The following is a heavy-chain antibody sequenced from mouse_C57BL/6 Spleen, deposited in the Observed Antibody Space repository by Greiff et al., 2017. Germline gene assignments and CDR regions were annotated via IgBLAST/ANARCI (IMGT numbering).Heavy chain of an antibody. CDR3: ARDTSLRGFDY. Sequence: EVMLVESEGGLVQPGSSMKLSCTASGFTFSDYYMAWVRQVPEKGLEWVANINYDGSSTYYLDSLKSRFIISRDNAKNILYLQMSSLKSEDTATYYCARDTSLRGFDYWGQGTTLTVSS. CDR2: INYDGSST. J-gene: IGHJ2*01. V-gene: IGHV5-16*01. CDR1: GFTFSDYY. D-gene: IGHD6-5*01.